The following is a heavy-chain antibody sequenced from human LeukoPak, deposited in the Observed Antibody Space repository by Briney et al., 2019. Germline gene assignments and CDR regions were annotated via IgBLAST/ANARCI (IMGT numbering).Heavy chain of an antibody. CDR2: ISTSGYT. V-gene: IGHV4-61*02. Sequence: PSETLSLTCTVSGDSINNGHSYWSWIRQPAGEGLEWIGRISTSGYTSYNPSLKSRVSISLDKSNNQFSLNLTSVTAADTAVYYCARITTGTERAPRGYYYYYYMDVWGKGTTVTVSS. D-gene: IGHD1-1*01. CDR1: GDSINNGHSY. J-gene: IGHJ6*03. CDR3: ARITTGTERAPRGYYYYYYMDV.